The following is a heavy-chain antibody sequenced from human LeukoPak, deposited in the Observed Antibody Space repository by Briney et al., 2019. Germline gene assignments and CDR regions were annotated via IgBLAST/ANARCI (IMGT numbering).Heavy chain of an antibody. CDR1: GFTFSDYY. CDR2: ISSSGRTI. D-gene: IGHD4-23*01. V-gene: IGHV3-11*04. Sequence: PGGSLRLSCAASGFTFSDYYMSWIRQAPGKGLEWVSYISSSGRTINYADSVKGRFTISRDNAKNSLYLQMNSLRAEDTAVYYCAKEKSFASGGNSPFDYWGQGTLVTVSS. J-gene: IGHJ4*02. CDR3: AKEKSFASGGNSPFDY.